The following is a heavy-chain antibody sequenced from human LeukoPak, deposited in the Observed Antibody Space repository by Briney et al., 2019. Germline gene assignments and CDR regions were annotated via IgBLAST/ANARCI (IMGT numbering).Heavy chain of an antibody. V-gene: IGHV4-39*01. CDR2: IYYSGST. CDR3: ARGRGLVQLWLRWVAPFDY. CDR1: GGSISGSSYY. Sequence: PSETLSLTCTVSGGSISGSSYYWGWIRQPPGKGLEWIGSIYYSGSTYYNPSLKSRVTISVDTSKNQFSLKLSSVTAADTAVYYCARGRGLVQLWLRWVAPFDYWGQGTLVTVSS. D-gene: IGHD5-18*01. J-gene: IGHJ4*02.